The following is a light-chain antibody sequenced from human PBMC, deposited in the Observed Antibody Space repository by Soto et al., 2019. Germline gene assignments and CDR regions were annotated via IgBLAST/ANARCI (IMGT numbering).Light chain of an antibody. J-gene: IGKJ1*01. CDR2: GAS. Sequence: LRRSPDARSLAAEGRAILSCRASQSVSSRLAWYQHKPGQAPRLLIYGASSRATGIPDRFSGSGSGPDFTLTISRLEPADPPVHSCQQYGSPPRTFGQGTKVDIK. CDR1: QSVSSR. V-gene: IGKV3-20*01. CDR3: QQYGSPPRT.